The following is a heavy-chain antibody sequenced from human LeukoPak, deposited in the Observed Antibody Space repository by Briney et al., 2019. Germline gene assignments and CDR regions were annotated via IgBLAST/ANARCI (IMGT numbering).Heavy chain of an antibody. J-gene: IGHJ4*02. D-gene: IGHD2-8*01. CDR2: ISDSGDYT. Sequence: GGSLRLSCAGSGFTFSSYAMSWVRQAPGQGLEWVSVISDSGDYTSYADSVRGRFTISRDISRNTLYLQMISLRPKDTAVYYCAKVTSMGKYCPIGVCPPFNYWGQGTLVTVSS. V-gene: IGHV3-23*01. CDR3: AKVTSMGKYCPIGVCPPFNY. CDR1: GFTFSSYA.